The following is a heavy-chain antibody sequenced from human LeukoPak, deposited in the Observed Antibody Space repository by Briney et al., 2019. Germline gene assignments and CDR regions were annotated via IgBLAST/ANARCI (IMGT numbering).Heavy chain of an antibody. CDR1: GSTFSSYG. CDR3: AKPYYEQWHYFDY. CDR2: ISYDGSNK. V-gene: IGHV3-30*18. D-gene: IGHD3-16*01. J-gene: IGHJ4*02. Sequence: PGGSLRLSCAASGSTFSSYGMHWVRQAPGKGLEWVAVISYDGSNKYYADSVKGRFTISRDNSKNTLYLQMNSLRAEDTAVYYCAKPYYEQWHYFDYWGQGTLVTVSS.